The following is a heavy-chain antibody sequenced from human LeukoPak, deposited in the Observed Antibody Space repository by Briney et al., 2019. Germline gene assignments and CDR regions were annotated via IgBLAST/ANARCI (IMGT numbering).Heavy chain of an antibody. CDR2: ISYDGSNK. J-gene: IGHJ4*02. D-gene: IGHD6-13*01. CDR1: GFTFSSYA. CDR3: AKGPISGYSTSFFDF. Sequence: GGSLRLSCAASGFTFSSYAMHWVRQAPGKGLEWVAVISYDGSNKYYADSVKGRFTISRDNSQNTLHLQMNSLRAEDTAVYYCAKGPISGYSTSFFDFWGQGTLVTVSS. V-gene: IGHV3-30-3*01.